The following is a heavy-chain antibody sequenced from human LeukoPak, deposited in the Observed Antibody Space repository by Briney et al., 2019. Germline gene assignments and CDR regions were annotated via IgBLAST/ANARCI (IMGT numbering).Heavy chain of an antibody. CDR2: ISWNSGSI. CDR3: ARDFPEDYGDYLVFEYFQH. D-gene: IGHD4-17*01. J-gene: IGHJ1*01. V-gene: IGHV3-9*01. Sequence: PGGSLRLSCAGSGFIFNNYAMHWVRQPPGKGLEWVSGISWNSGSIDYADSVKGRFTISRDNAKNSLYLQMNSLRAEDTAVYYCARDFPEDYGDYLVFEYFQHWGQGTLVTVSS. CDR1: GFIFNNYA.